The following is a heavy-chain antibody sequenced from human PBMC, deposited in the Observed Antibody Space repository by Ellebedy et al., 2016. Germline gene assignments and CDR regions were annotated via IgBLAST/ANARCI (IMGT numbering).Heavy chain of an antibody. V-gene: IGHV3-23*01. D-gene: IGHD2-2*02. CDR1: GFTFSSYA. CDR2: ISGSGGST. J-gene: IGHJ4*02. CDR3: AKDLRYCSSTSCYNVLDY. Sequence: GESLKISXAASGFTFSSYAMSWVRQAPGKGLEWVSAISGSGGSTYYADSVKGRFTISRDNSKNTLYLQMNSLRAEDTAVYYCAKDLRYCSSTSCYNVLDYWGQGTLVTVSS.